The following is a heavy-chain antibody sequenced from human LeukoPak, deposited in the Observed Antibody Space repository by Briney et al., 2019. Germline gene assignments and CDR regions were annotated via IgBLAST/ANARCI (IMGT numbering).Heavy chain of an antibody. CDR2: IYSGGST. V-gene: IGHV3-66*01. Sequence: GGSLRLSCAASGFTVSSNYMSWVRQAPGKGLEWVSVIYSGGSTYYADSVKGRFTISRDNSKNTLYLQMNSLRAEDTAVYYCARDRAVPNYYYYYGMDVWGQGTMVTVSS. CDR3: ARDRAVPNYYYYYGMDV. J-gene: IGHJ6*02. CDR1: GFTVSSNY. D-gene: IGHD4-17*01.